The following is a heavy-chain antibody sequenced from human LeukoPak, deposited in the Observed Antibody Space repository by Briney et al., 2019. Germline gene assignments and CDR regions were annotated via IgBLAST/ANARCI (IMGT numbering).Heavy chain of an antibody. CDR2: MNPNSGNT. Sequence: ASVKVSCKASGYTFTSYDINWVRQATGQGLEWMGWMNPNSGNTGYAQKFQGRVTITRNTSISTAYMELSSLRSEDTAVYYCARAFLYYDFWSGYYGYYYYMGVWGKGTTVTVSS. J-gene: IGHJ6*03. V-gene: IGHV1-8*03. CDR1: GYTFTSYD. CDR3: ARAFLYYDFWSGYYGYYYYMGV. D-gene: IGHD3-3*01.